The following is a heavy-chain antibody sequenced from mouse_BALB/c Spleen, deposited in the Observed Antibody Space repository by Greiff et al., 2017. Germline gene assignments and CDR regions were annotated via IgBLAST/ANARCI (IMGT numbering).Heavy chain of an antibody. J-gene: IGHJ3*01. D-gene: IGHD2-4*01. CDR3: AKTYDYDGFAY. Sequence: EVQVVESGGGLVKPGGSLKLSCAASGFTFSSYAMSWVRQTPGKRLEWVASISSGGSTYYPDSVKGRFTISRDNARNILYLQMSSLRSEDTAMYYSAKTYDYDGFAYWGQGTLVTVSA. CDR1: GFTFSSYA. V-gene: IGHV5-6-5*01. CDR2: ISSGGST.